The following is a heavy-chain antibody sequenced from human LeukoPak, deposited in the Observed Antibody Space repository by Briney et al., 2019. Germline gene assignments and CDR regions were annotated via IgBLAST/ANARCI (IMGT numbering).Heavy chain of an antibody. CDR3: ARERTFDV. CDR1: GFTVNSYY. Sequence: PGGSLRLSCAASGFTVNSYYMSWVRQAPGKGLEWVSVIYTGGGTNYADSVKGRFTISRDTSKNALYLQMNSLRAEDTAVYYCARERTFDVWGQGTMVTVSS. J-gene: IGHJ3*01. V-gene: IGHV3-53*01. CDR2: IYTGGGT.